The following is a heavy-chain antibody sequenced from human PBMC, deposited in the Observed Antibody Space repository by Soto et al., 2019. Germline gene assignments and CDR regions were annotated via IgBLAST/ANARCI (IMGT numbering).Heavy chain of an antibody. CDR2: INPNSGGT. V-gene: IGHV1-2*02. D-gene: IGHD2-2*01. J-gene: IGHJ5*02. CDR3: ARGGEVPAASWFDP. CDR1: GYTFTGHY. Sequence: ASVKVSGKASGYTFTGHYKHWVRQAPGQGLEWMGWINPNSGGTNYAQMFQGRVTMTRDTSISSAYMELSRLRSDDTAVYYCARGGEVPAASWFDPWGQGTLVTVSS.